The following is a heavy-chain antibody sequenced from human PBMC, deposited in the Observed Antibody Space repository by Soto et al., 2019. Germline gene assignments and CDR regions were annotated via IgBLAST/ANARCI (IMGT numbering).Heavy chain of an antibody. J-gene: IGHJ4*02. CDR1: GGSVSSGSYY. CDR2: IYYSGST. Sequence: PSETLSLTCTVSGGSVSSGSYYWSWIRQPPGKGLEWIGYIYYSGSTNYNPSLKSRVTISVDTSKNQFSLKLSSVTAADTAVYYCARESSSSGGDYWGQGTLVTVSP. CDR3: ARESSSSGGDY. V-gene: IGHV4-61*01. D-gene: IGHD6-6*01.